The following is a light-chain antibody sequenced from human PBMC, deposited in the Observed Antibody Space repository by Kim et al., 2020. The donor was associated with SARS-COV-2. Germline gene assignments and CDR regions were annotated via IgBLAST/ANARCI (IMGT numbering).Light chain of an antibody. Sequence: DIQMTQSPSSLSASVGDRVTITCRASQDITSYLNWYQQKPGKAPKLLIYGAFSLQTGVPSRFTGNGSGTDFTLTISSLQPEDFATYYCQQTYSASRTFGEGTKVDIK. CDR2: GAF. V-gene: IGKV1-39*01. J-gene: IGKJ1*01. CDR3: QQTYSASRT. CDR1: QDITSY.